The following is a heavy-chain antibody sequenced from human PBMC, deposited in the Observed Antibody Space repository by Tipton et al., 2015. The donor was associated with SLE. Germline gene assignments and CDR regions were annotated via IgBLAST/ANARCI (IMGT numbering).Heavy chain of an antibody. V-gene: IGHV3-33*01. Sequence: SLRLSCAASGFTFSSYGMHWVRQAPGKGLEWVAVIWYDGSNKYYADSVKGRFTISRDNSKNTLYLQMNSLRAEDTAVYYCARDGGSLPAFDIWGQGTMVTVSS. D-gene: IGHD1-26*01. J-gene: IGHJ3*02. CDR2: IWYDGSNK. CDR1: GFTFSSYG. CDR3: ARDGGSLPAFDI.